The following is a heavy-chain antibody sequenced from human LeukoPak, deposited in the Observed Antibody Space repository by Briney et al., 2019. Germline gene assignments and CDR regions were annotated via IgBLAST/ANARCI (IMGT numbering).Heavy chain of an antibody. CDR2: INTNTGNP. V-gene: IGHV7-4-1*02. J-gene: IGHJ4*02. Sequence: GASVNVSCKASGYTFTSYAMNWVRQAAGQGLEGMGWINTNTGNPTYAQGFTGRFVFSLDTSVSTAYLQISSLKAEDTAVYYCARDDVPVGATINSRWIPETYYFDYWGQGTLVTVSS. CDR3: ARDDVPVGATINSRWIPETYYFDY. CDR1: GYTFTSYA. D-gene: IGHD1-26*01.